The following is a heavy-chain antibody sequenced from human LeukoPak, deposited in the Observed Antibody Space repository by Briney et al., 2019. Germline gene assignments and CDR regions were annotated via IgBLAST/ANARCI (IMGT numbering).Heavy chain of an antibody. D-gene: IGHD3-22*01. Sequence: SETLSLTCAVSGDSLSSSNWWTWVRQPPGRGLEWIGEIYHSGSTNYNPSLKSRVTISVDKSKSDFSLKMRSVTAADTAVYYCARGGGDSSGFYYPDWGQGTLVTVSS. CDR2: IYHSGST. CDR3: ARGGGDSSGFYYPD. CDR1: GDSLSSSNW. J-gene: IGHJ4*02. V-gene: IGHV4-4*02.